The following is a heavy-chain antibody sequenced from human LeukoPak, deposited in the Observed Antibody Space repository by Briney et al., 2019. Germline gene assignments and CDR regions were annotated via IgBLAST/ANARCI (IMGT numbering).Heavy chain of an antibody. V-gene: IGHV4-61*02. D-gene: IGHD1-14*01. J-gene: IGHJ5*02. Sequence: SETLSLTCTVSGGSISSSSYYWSWLRQPAGKGLEWIGRIYTSGSTNYNPSLKSRVTISVDTSKNQFSLKLSSVTAADTAVYYCARDQKWDRGWFDPWGQGTLVTVSS. CDR1: GGSISSSSYY. CDR2: IYTSGST. CDR3: ARDQKWDRGWFDP.